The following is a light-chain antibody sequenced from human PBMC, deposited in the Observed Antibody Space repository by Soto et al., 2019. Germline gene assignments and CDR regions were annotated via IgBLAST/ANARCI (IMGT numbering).Light chain of an antibody. CDR1: SSDVGGYNY. Sequence: QSFLTQPASVSGYPGQSNTISCTGTSSDVGGYNYVSWSQQVPGKTPKLMIYEVSNRPSGVSNRFSGSKSGNTASLTISGLQSEDEADYYGTAFAGSGTAHFVFGTGTKGTVL. CDR3: TAFAGSGTAHFV. J-gene: IGLJ1*01. CDR2: EVS. V-gene: IGLV2-14*01.